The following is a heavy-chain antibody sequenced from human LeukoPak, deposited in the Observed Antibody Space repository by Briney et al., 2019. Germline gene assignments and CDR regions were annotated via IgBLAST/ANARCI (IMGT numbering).Heavy chain of an antibody. CDR1: GFTFFSSW. CDR2: MSPDGSQI. Sequence: GGSLRLSCVASGFTFFSSWMSWVRQAPGKGLEWVADMSPDGSQILYVDSVRGRFTVSRDNAKDSLYLQMNTLRAEDTAIYYCARDPHYGALDYWGQGTLVSVSS. CDR3: ARDPHYGALDY. V-gene: IGHV3-7*01. D-gene: IGHD4-17*01. J-gene: IGHJ4*02.